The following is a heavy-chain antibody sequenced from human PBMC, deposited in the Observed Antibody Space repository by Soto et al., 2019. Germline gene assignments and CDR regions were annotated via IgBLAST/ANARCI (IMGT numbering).Heavy chain of an antibody. Sequence: QVQLVQSGAEVKKPGASVKVSCKASGYTFTSYGISWVRQAPGQGLEWMGWISAYNGNTNYAQKLQGRVTMTTDTSRSTASREVRSLRSDDRAGYYCAGDWGGNGDSSYNWGRGPLVTAPS. V-gene: IGHV1-18*01. CDR3: AGDWGGNGDSSYN. CDR2: ISAYNGNT. D-gene: IGHD3-16*01. J-gene: IGHJ4*02. CDR1: GYTFTSYG.